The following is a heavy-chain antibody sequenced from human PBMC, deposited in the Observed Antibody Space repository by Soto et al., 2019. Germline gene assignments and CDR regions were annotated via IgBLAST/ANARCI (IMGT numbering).Heavy chain of an antibody. CDR1: GGSFSGHS. J-gene: IGHJ4*01. V-gene: IGHV4-34*01. D-gene: IGHD3-22*01. Sequence: PWETLSLSCAVYGGSFSGHSWTWIRQSPGKGLEWIGDINHSGRVNYSPSLKSRVTISLDTSKNQFSLTLSAVTAADTAMYYCSTSAYDTNRYYRFAPRGQGTIVTVSS. CDR2: INHSGRV. CDR3: STSAYDTNRYYRFAP.